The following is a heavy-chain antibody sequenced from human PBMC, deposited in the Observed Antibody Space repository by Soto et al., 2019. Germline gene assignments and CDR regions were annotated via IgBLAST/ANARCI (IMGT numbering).Heavy chain of an antibody. J-gene: IGHJ6*02. V-gene: IGHV4-34*01. Sequence: PSETLSLTCAAYGGSFSGYYWSWIRQPPGKGLEWIGEINHSGSTNYNPSLKSRVTISVDTSKNQFSLKLSSVTAADTAVYYCASEMVRGVIPPQGYGMDVWGQGTTVTVSS. D-gene: IGHD3-10*01. CDR3: ASEMVRGVIPPQGYGMDV. CDR1: GGSFSGYY. CDR2: INHSGST.